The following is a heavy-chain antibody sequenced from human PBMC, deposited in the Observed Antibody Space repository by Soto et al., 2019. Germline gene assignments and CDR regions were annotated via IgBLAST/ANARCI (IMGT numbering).Heavy chain of an antibody. CDR2: ISGSGGST. CDR1: GFTFSSYG. CDR3: AKGSGSSWYST. Sequence: EVQLLESGGTLVQPGGSLRLSCAASGFTFSSYGMSWVRQAPGKGLEWVSAISGSGGSTYYADSVKGRFTFSRDNSKNKLYLQMNSLRSEDTAVYYCAKGSGSSWYSTWGQGTLVTVSS. D-gene: IGHD6-13*01. V-gene: IGHV3-23*01. J-gene: IGHJ4*02.